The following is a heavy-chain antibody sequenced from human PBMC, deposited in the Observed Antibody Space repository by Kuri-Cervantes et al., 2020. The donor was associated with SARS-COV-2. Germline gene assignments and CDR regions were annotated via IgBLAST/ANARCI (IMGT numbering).Heavy chain of an antibody. Sequence: SCKASGGTFSSYAISWVRQAPGKGLEWVSAISSSGGSTYYADSVKGRFTISRDNSKNTLYLQMNSLRAEDTAVYYCAKDRVGVQDFWGQGTLVTVSS. CDR2: ISSSGGST. CDR3: AKDRVGVQDF. J-gene: IGHJ4*02. D-gene: IGHD2-21*01. CDR1: GGTFSSYA. V-gene: IGHV3-23*01.